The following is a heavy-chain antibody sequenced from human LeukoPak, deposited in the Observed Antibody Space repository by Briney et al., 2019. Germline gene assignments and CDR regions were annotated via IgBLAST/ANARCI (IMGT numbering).Heavy chain of an antibody. Sequence: GGSLRLSCAASGFTFSSYAMSWVRQAPGKGLEWLANIKHDGSEKYYVGSVKGRFTISRDNAKNSLCLQMNSLRAEDTAFYYCARVTSRDPLHYWGQGTLVTVSS. CDR1: GFTFSSYA. V-gene: IGHV3-7*03. CDR3: ARVTSRDPLHY. CDR2: IKHDGSEK. J-gene: IGHJ4*02. D-gene: IGHD2-21*02.